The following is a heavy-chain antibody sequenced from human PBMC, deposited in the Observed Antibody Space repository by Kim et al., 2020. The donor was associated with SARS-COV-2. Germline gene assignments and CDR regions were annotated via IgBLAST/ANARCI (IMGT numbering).Heavy chain of an antibody. CDR3: ATGVEASIYFY. D-gene: IGHD2-15*01. CDR1: GYTFTSFH. V-gene: IGHV1-3*01. Sequence: ASVKVSCKASGYTFTSFHMHWVRQAPGQGLECMGWFHAGNGDTFYSHKFQGRVTITRDTSANTVYMEMNNLRSEDTALYYCATGVEASIYFYCGQGTLVT. J-gene: IGHJ4*02. CDR2: FHAGNGDT.